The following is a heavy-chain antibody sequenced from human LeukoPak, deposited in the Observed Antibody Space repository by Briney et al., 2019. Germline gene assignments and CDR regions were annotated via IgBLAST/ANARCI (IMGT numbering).Heavy chain of an antibody. V-gene: IGHV3-30*18. D-gene: IGHD6-19*01. CDR3: AKDGPPEQWLEVYFDY. J-gene: IGHJ4*02. CDR2: ISYDGSNK. Sequence: GGSLRLSCTASGFTFSTYGMHWVRQAPGKGPEWVAVISYDGSNKYYADSVKGRFTISRDNSKNTLYLQMNSLRAEDTAVYYCAKDGPPEQWLEVYFDYWGQGTLVTVSS. CDR1: GFTFSTYG.